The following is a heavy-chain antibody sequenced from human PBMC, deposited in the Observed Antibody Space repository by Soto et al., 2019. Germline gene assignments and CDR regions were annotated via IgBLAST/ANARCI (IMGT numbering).Heavy chain of an antibody. CDR3: ARDYYKYYDSSGYYRSPAY. CDR1: GFTFSSYA. D-gene: IGHD3-22*01. CDR2: ISYDGSDK. J-gene: IGHJ4*02. V-gene: IGHV3-30-3*01. Sequence: GGSLILSCAASGFTFSSYAMHWVRQAPGKGLEWVALISYDGSDKDYADSVKGRFTIPRDNSRNTLFLQMNSLRAEDTAVYYCARDYYKYYDSSGYYRSPAYWGQGTLVTVSS.